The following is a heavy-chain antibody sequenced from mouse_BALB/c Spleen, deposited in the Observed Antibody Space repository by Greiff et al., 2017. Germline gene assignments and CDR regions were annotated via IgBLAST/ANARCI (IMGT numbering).Heavy chain of an antibody. J-gene: IGHJ2*01. CDR1: GFTFSSYA. D-gene: IGHD2-1*01. V-gene: IGHV5-6-5*01. CDR3: ARNDGNLDY. CDR2: ISSCGRT. Sequence: EVMLVESGGGLVKPGGSLKLSCAASGFTFSSYAMSWVRQTPETRLEWVASISSCGRTDYPDSVKGRFTISRDNARNILYLQMSSLRSEDTAMYYCARNDGNLDYWGQGTTLTVSS.